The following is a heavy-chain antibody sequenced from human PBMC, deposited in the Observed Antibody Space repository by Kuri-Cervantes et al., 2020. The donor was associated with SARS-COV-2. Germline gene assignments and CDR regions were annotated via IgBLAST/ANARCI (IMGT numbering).Heavy chain of an antibody. Sequence: GESLKIPCAASGFIFGSYWMSWVRQAPGKGLEWVADIMRDGIGEYYVDSVKGRFTISRDNAKNTLYLPMNSLRAEDTAVYYCARAGGGYSRSFVNNWFDPWGQGTLVTVSS. V-gene: IGHV3-7*03. CDR1: GFIFGSYW. CDR3: ARAGGGYSRSFVNNWFDP. D-gene: IGHD6-6*01. J-gene: IGHJ5*02. CDR2: IMRDGIGE.